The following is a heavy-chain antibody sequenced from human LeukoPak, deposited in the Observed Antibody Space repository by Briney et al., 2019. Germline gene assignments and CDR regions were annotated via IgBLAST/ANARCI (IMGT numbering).Heavy chain of an antibody. CDR2: IYQSGST. CDR3: ARQKMYYYSSSGFFPWYFDL. CDR1: GGSISSYY. V-gene: IGHV4-59*08. D-gene: IGHD3-22*01. J-gene: IGHJ2*01. Sequence: TSETLSLTCTVSGGSISSYYWSWIRQPPGKGLEWIATIYQSGSTYYNPSLKSRVTISLDTSKNLFFLRLTSVTAADTAVYYCARQKMYYYSSSGFFPWYFDLWGRGTLVTVSS.